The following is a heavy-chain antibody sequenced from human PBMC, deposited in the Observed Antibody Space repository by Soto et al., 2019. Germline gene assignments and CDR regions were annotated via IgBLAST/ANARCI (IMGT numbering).Heavy chain of an antibody. V-gene: IGHV4-30-4*02. CDR1: GGSVGSGEYY. Sequence: PSETLSLTCTVSGGSVGSGEYYYSWIRQPPGKGLEWIGYIYDSGITNYTPSLKGRVTMSLDRSNNQVSLKLSSVTAADTAVYYCARDGDGRMTTNPYYYNGMDVWGPGTTVTVSS. CDR2: IYDSGIT. CDR3: ARDGDGRMTTNPYYYNGMDV. D-gene: IGHD4-4*01. J-gene: IGHJ6*02.